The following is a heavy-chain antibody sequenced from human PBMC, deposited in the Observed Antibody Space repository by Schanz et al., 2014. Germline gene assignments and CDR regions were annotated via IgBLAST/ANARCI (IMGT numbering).Heavy chain of an antibody. Sequence: QAQLVESGGGVVQPGRSLRLSCAASGFAFRSYAMHWVRQAPGKGLEWAALISHDGNNKHYVDSVEGRFTISRDNSKNSLYLQMNSLRVEDTAVYYCARDLISSGWYGWGQGTLVTVSS. V-gene: IGHV3-30-3*01. J-gene: IGHJ4*02. CDR2: ISHDGNNK. CDR3: ARDLISSGWYG. D-gene: IGHD6-19*01. CDR1: GFAFRSYA.